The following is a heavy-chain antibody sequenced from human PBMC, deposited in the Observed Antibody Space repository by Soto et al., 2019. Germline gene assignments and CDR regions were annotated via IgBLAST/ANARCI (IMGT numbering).Heavy chain of an antibody. Sequence: PSQTLSLTCAISGDSVSSNSAAWNWIRQSPSRGLEWLGRTYYRSKWYNDYAVSVESRITINPDTSKNQFSLQLNSVTPEDTAVYYCARVQYSSSWYSSYGMDVWGQGTTVTVSS. J-gene: IGHJ6*02. V-gene: IGHV6-1*01. CDR3: ARVQYSSSWYSSYGMDV. CDR1: GDSVSSNSAA. CDR2: TYYRSKWYN. D-gene: IGHD6-13*01.